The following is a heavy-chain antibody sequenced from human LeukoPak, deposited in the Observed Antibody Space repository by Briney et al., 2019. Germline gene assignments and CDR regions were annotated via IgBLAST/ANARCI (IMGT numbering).Heavy chain of an antibody. J-gene: IGHJ3*02. CDR1: GGSISRYY. CDR3: ARSDTPNDAFDI. V-gene: IGHV4-4*09. CDR2: IYTSGST. D-gene: IGHD2-15*01. Sequence: SETLSLTCTVSGGSISRYYWSRIRQPPGKGLEWIGYIYTSGSTNYNPSLKSRVTISVDTSKNQFSLKLSSVTAADTAVYYCARSDTPNDAFDIWGQGTMVTVSS.